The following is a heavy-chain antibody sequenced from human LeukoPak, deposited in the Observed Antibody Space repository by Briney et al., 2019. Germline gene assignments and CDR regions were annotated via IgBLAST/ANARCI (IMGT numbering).Heavy chain of an antibody. D-gene: IGHD2-2*01. CDR1: GFTFSDYY. J-gene: IGHJ4*02. V-gene: IGHV3-11*04. CDR3: ARVDCSSTSCWDGNYFDY. CDR2: ISSSGSTI. Sequence: GGSLRLSCAASGFTFSDYYMSWIRQAPGKGLEWVSYISSSGSTIYYADSVKGRFTISRDNAKNSLYLQMNSLRAEDTAVYYCARVDCSSTSCWDGNYFDYWGQGTLVTVSS.